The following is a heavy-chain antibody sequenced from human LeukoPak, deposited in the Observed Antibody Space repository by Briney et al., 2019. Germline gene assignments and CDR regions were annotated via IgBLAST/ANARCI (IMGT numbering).Heavy chain of an antibody. V-gene: IGHV3-23*01. CDR3: AIDQNYYGSGSYYKMDLEASY. CDR2: ISGSGGST. J-gene: IGHJ4*02. Sequence: GGSLRLSCAASGFTFSSYGMSWVRQAPGKGLEWVSAISGSGGSTYYADSVKGRFTISRDNSKNTLYLQMNSLRAEDTAVYYCAIDQNYYGSGSYYKMDLEASYWGQGTLVTVS. D-gene: IGHD3-10*01. CDR1: GFTFSSYG.